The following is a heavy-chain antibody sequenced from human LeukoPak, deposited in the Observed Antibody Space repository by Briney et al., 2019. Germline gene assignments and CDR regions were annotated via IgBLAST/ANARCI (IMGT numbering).Heavy chain of an antibody. V-gene: IGHV1-2*02. CDR1: GYTFTGYY. J-gene: IGHJ6*03. CDR3: ARAGRGYSYGYTYYYYMDV. D-gene: IGHD5-18*01. CDR2: INPNSGGT. Sequence: ASVKVSCKASGYTFTGYYMHWVRQAPGQGLEWMGWINPNSGGTNYAQKFQGRVTMTRDTSISTAYMELSRLRSDDTAVYYCARAGRGYSYGYTYYYYMDVWGKGTTVTVSS.